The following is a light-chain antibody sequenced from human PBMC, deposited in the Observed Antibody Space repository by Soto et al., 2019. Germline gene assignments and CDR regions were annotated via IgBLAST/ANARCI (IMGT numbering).Light chain of an antibody. CDR2: EVR. CDR3: SSYTSKSSLI. Sequence: QSVLTQPASVSGSPGQSITISCAGTMRDVGAYNLVSWYQQHPGRAPQLIIYEVRNRPSGISFRFPGSKSGNTASLTISGLQAEDEADYYCSSYTSKSSLIFGGGTKVTVL. V-gene: IGLV2-14*01. CDR1: MRDVGAYNL. J-gene: IGLJ2*01.